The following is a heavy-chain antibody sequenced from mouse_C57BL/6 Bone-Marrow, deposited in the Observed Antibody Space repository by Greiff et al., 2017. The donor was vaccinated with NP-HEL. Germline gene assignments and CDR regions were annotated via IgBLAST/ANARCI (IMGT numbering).Heavy chain of an antibody. CDR1: GYTFTSYW. J-gene: IGHJ4*01. D-gene: IGHD1-3*01. CDR2: VDPSDSYT. Sequence: VQLQQSGAELVKPGASVKLSCKASGYTFTSYWMQWVKQRPGQGLEWIGEVDPSDSYTNYNQKFKGKATLTVDTSSSTAYMQLSSLTSEDSAVYYCARWSGMDYWGQGTSVTVSS. V-gene: IGHV1-50*01. CDR3: ARWSGMDY.